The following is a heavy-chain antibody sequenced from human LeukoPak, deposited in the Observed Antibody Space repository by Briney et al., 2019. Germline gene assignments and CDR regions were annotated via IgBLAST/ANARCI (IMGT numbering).Heavy chain of an antibody. V-gene: IGHV3-73*01. J-gene: IGHJ4*02. CDR2: IRSKANSYAT. CDR3: TRRTVDYGDSSTLFDY. Sequence: GRSLRLSCAASGFTFSGSAMHWVRQASGKGLEWVGRIRSKANSYATAYAASVKGRFTISRDDSKNTAYLQMNSLKTEDTAVYYCTRRTVDYGDSSTLFDYWGQGTLVTVSS. CDR1: GFTFSGSA. D-gene: IGHD4-17*01.